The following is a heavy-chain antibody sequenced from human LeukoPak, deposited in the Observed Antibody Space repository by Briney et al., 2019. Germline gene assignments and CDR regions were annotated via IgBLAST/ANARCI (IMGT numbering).Heavy chain of an antibody. CDR2: IYHSGST. V-gene: IGHV4-4*02. CDR1: GLSIISSNW. Sequence: SETLSLTCAVSGLSIISSNWWSSVRQPPGKGLEWIGEIYHSGSTNYNPSLKSPVTISVDKSKNQFSLKLSSVTAADTAVYYCARVEPYYDILTGPMDYWGQGTLVTVSS. D-gene: IGHD3-9*01. J-gene: IGHJ4*02. CDR3: ARVEPYYDILTGPMDY.